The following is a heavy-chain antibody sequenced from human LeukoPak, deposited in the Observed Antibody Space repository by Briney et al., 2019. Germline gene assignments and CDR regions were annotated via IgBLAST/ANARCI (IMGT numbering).Heavy chain of an antibody. CDR2: ISYDGSNK. CDR3: ARDRITHIVVVTAILGHDAFDI. V-gene: IGHV3-30-3*01. Sequence: PGGSLRLSCAASGFTFSSYAMHWVRQAPGKGLEWVAVISYDGSNKYYADSVKGRFTISRDNSKNTLYLQMNSLRAEDTAVYYCARDRITHIVVVTAILGHDAFDIWGQGTMVTVSS. J-gene: IGHJ3*02. CDR1: GFTFSSYA. D-gene: IGHD2-21*02.